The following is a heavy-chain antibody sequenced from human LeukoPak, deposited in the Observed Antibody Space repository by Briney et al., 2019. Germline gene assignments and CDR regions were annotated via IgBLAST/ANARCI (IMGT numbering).Heavy chain of an antibody. V-gene: IGHV3-48*01. D-gene: IGHD3-10*01. CDR3: ARDTHYYGSGSPAFDL. J-gene: IGHJ3*01. Sequence: GGFLRLSCEASGFTFSSYSMNWVRRAPGKGLEWVSYISFSSATIHYADSVKGRFTISRDNAKNSLYLQLNSLRAEDTALYYCARDTHYYGSGSPAFDLWGRGTMVTVSS. CDR2: ISFSSATI. CDR1: GFTFSSYS.